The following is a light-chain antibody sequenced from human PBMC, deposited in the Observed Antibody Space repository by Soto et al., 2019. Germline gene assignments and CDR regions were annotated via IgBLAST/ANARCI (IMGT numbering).Light chain of an antibody. CDR3: ATWDYSLSAGV. V-gene: IGLV1-51*01. Sequence: SVLTQPPSVSAAPGQKVTISCSGSSSNIGSNYVSWYQQLPGTAPKLLIYDNNERPSGIPDRFSGSKSGTSATLGITGLQTGDEADYYCATWDYSLSAGVFGGGTKLTVL. J-gene: IGLJ2*01. CDR2: DNN. CDR1: SSNIGSNY.